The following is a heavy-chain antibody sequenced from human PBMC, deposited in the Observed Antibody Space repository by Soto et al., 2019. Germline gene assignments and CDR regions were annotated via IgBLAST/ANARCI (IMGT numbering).Heavy chain of an antibody. D-gene: IGHD2-21*01. Sequence: QVQLVQSGPEVKTPGASVRVSCKSSGYTFGAYYIHWVRQAPGQGLEWMGWVSPLSGGTNLAQRFQGRLRLPRDTFINTVFMELRWLRSDDTALYCCAREFDSGDLGLDLWGQGTTVSVSS. V-gene: IGHV1-2*02. J-gene: IGHJ6*02. CDR2: VSPLSGGT. CDR1: GYTFGAYY. CDR3: AREFDSGDLGLDL.